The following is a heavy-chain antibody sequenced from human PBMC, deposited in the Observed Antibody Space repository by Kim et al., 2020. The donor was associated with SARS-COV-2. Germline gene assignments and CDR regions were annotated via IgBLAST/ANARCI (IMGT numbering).Heavy chain of an antibody. D-gene: IGHD2-2*01. CDR1: GFTFDDYT. V-gene: IGHV3-43*01. Sequence: GGSLRLSCAASGFTFDDYTMHWVRQAPGKGLEWVSLISWDGGSTYYADSVKGRFTISRDNSKNSLYLQMNSLRTEDTALYYCAKDESSTSYYFDYWGQGTLVTVSS. CDR3: AKDESSTSYYFDY. J-gene: IGHJ4*02. CDR2: ISWDGGST.